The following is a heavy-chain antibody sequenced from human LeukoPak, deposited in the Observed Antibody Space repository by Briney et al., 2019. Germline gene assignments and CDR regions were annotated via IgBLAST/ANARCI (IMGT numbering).Heavy chain of an antibody. Sequence: GGSLRLSCAASGFTFSSYSMNSVRQAPGKGLEWVSYISSSSSTIYYADSVKGRFTISRDNAKNSLYLQMNSLRAEDTAVYYCARDHGYSSGWSDYWGQGTLVTVSS. D-gene: IGHD6-19*01. V-gene: IGHV3-48*04. CDR1: GFTFSSYS. J-gene: IGHJ4*02. CDR3: ARDHGYSSGWSDY. CDR2: ISSSSSTI.